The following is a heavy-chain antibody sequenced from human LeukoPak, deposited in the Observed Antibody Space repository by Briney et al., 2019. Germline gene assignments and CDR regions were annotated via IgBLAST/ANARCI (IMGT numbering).Heavy chain of an antibody. CDR3: ASSRDGYNFGY. D-gene: IGHD5-24*01. Sequence: SETLSLTCAVYGGSFSGYYWSWIRQPPGKGLEWIGEINHSGSTNYNPSLQSRVTISVDTSKNQFSLKLSSVTAADTAVYYCASSRDGYNFGYWGQGTLVTVSS. CDR1: GGSFSGYY. J-gene: IGHJ4*02. V-gene: IGHV4-34*01. CDR2: INHSGST.